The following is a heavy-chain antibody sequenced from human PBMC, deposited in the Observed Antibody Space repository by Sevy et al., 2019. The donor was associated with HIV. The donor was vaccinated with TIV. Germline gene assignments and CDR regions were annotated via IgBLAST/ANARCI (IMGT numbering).Heavy chain of an antibody. CDR1: GFTFSSYA. D-gene: IGHD3-10*01. CDR3: ATVGPGSYHL. J-gene: IGHJ4*02. Sequence: GGSLRLSCAASGFTFSSYAMSWVRQAPGKGLEWVSAISGSGGSTYYADSVEGRFTISRDYSKNTLYLQMNSLRAEDTAVYHCATVGPGSYHLWGQGTLVSDSS. CDR2: ISGSGGST. V-gene: IGHV3-23*01.